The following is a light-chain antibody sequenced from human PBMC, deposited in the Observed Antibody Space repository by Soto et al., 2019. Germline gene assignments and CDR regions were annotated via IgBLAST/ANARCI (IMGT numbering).Light chain of an antibody. J-gene: IGKJ1*01. CDR2: AAS. CDR3: QQTYSNLWT. V-gene: IGKV1-39*01. CDR1: QTVSRC. Sequence: DIQLTQSPSSLSASVGDTVTITCRASQTVSRCXNXXQXKSGTAPKLLIYAASTLHTGVPSRFSGRGSGTDSTLTIKNLQREDFADYFCQQTYSNLWTFAQGTKV.